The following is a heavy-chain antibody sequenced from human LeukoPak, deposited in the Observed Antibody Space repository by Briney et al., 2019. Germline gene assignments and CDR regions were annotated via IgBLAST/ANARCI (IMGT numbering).Heavy chain of an antibody. Sequence: SETLSLTCTVSGGSISSYYWSWIRQPPGKGLEWIGYIYYSGSTNYNPSLKSRVTISVDTSKDQFSLKLSSVTAADTAVYYCARGPSPYYYDSSGYSDWGQGTLVTVSS. CDR3: ARGPSPYYYDSSGYSD. D-gene: IGHD3-22*01. J-gene: IGHJ4*02. CDR2: IYYSGST. V-gene: IGHV4-59*01. CDR1: GGSISSYY.